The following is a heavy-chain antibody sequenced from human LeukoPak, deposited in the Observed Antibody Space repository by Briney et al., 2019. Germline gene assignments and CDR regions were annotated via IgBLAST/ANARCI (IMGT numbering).Heavy chain of an antibody. V-gene: IGHV3-9*03. Sequence: GGSLRLSCAASGFTFDDYAMHWVRQAPGKGLEWVSGISWNSGSIGYADSVKGRFTISRDYAKNSLYLQMNSLRAEDMALYYCAKDSSGSFRAFDIWGQGTMVTVSS. D-gene: IGHD1-26*01. CDR3: AKDSSGSFRAFDI. CDR2: ISWNSGSI. J-gene: IGHJ3*02. CDR1: GFTFDDYA.